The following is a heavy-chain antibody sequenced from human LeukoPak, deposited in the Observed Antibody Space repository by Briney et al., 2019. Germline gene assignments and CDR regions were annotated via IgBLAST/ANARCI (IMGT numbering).Heavy chain of an antibody. Sequence: GGSTRLSCAASGFTFEDYTMHWVRQVPGKTLEWVALVSCDGTTYYTDSVKGRFTISRDNSKNSLYLQMDTLRSEDTAFYYCVKDINYESSGSVFDYWGQGTLVTVS. CDR2: VSCDGTT. D-gene: IGHD3-22*01. V-gene: IGHV3-43*01. J-gene: IGHJ4*02. CDR1: GFTFEDYT. CDR3: VKDINYESSGSVFDY.